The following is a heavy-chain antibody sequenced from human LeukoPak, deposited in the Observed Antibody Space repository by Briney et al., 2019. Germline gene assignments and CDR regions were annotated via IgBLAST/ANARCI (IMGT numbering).Heavy chain of an antibody. V-gene: IGHV1-2*02. CDR1: GYTFTCYY. CDR3: ARPQWLDHHPVTSD. Sequence: ASVKVSCKASGYTFTCYYMHWVRQAPGQGLEWMGWINPNSGGTSYAQKFQGRVTMTRDTSISTAYMELSRLRSDDTAVYYCARPQWLDHHPVTSDWGQGTLVTVSS. D-gene: IGHD6-19*01. CDR2: INPNSGGT. J-gene: IGHJ1*01.